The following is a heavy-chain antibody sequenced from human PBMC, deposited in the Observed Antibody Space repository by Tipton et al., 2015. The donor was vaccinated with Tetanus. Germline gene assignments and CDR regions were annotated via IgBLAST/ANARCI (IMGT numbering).Heavy chain of an antibody. CDR3: ARHKDYYFYVMDV. CDR2: TYYSGST. V-gene: IGHV4-59*08. J-gene: IGHJ6*02. CDR1: GGSISNYY. Sequence: TLSLTCTVSGGSISNYYWSWIRQPPGKGLEWIGYTYYSGSTNYNPSLKSRVTISVDTSKNQFSLNLNSVTAADTAVYYCARHKDYYFYVMDVWGQGTTVTVSS.